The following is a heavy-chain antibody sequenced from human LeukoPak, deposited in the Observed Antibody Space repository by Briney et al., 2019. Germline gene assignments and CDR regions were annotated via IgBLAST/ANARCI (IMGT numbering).Heavy chain of an antibody. CDR2: INHSGST. CDR1: GGSFSGYY. CDR3: ARRPRNDILTGTPFDY. V-gene: IGHV4-34*01. D-gene: IGHD3-9*01. J-gene: IGHJ4*02. Sequence: SETLSLTCAVYGGSFSGYYWSWIRQPPGKGLEWIGEINHSGSTNYNPSLKSRVTISVDTSKNQFSLKLRSVTAADTAVYYCARRPRNDILTGTPFDYWGQGILVTVSS.